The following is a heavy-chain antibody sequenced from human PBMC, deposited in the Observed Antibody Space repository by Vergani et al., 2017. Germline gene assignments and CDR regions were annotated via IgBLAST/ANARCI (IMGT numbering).Heavy chain of an antibody. J-gene: IGHJ4*02. CDR2: ISSSSSYT. V-gene: IGHV3-11*05. Sequence: QVQLVESGGGLVKPGGSLRLSCAASGFTFSDYYMSWIRQAPGKGLEWVSYISSSSSYTNYADSVKGRFTISRDNAKNSLYLQMNSLRAEDTAVYYCAKFPKEDSIGYDADWGEGTLVTVSS. CDR3: AKFPKEDSIGYDAD. D-gene: IGHD3-22*01. CDR1: GFTFSDYY.